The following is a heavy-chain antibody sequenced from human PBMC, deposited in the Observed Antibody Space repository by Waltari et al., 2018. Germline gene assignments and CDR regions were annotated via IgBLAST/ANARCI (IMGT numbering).Heavy chain of an antibody. CDR2: IYYSGST. CDR3: ARAQGIAAAGLNDY. CDR1: GGSISSSSYY. J-gene: IGHJ4*02. Sequence: QLQLQESGPGLVKPSETLSLTCTVSGGSISSSSYYWGWIRQPPGKGLEWIGSIYYSGSTYYNPSLKSRVTISVDTSKNQFSLKLSSVTAADTAVYYCARAQGIAAAGLNDYWGQGTLVTVSS. D-gene: IGHD6-13*01. V-gene: IGHV4-39*07.